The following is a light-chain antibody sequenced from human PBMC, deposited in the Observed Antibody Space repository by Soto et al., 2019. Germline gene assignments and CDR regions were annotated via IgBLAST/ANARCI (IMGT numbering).Light chain of an antibody. CDR2: EVS. CDR1: SSDVGAYKY. Sequence: QSALTQPPSASGSPGQSVTISCTGTSSDVGAYKYVSWYQQYPGKAPKRMIYEVSKRPSGIPDRFSGSKSGNTASLTVSGLQDEDEADYYCTSYVGSNIWVFGGGTKLTVL. CDR3: TSYVGSNIWV. V-gene: IGLV2-8*01. J-gene: IGLJ3*02.